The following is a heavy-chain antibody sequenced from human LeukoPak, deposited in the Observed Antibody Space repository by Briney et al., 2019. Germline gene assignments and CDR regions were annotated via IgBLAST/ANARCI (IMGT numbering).Heavy chain of an antibody. CDR3: ARTGGLYDSSGIDY. Sequence: PSETLSLTCTVSGGSISSSSYYWGWIRQPPGKGLEWIGSIYYSGSTYYNPSLKSRVTISVDTSKNQFSLKLSSVTAADTAVYYCARTGGLYDSSGIDYWGQGTLVTVSS. J-gene: IGHJ4*02. D-gene: IGHD3-22*01. CDR1: GGSISSSSYY. CDR2: IYYSGST. V-gene: IGHV4-39*01.